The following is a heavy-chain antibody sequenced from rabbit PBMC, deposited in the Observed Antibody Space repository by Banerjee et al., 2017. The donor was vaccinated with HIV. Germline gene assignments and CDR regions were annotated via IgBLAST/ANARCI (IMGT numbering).Heavy chain of an antibody. Sequence: QSLEESGGDLVKPGASLTLTCKASGFSFSSSYWICWVRQAPGKGLELIGCIYGGDSGTTWYASWVNGRFTTSRTSSTTVTLQMTSLTAADTATYFCARDLAGVIGWNFSLWGPGTLVTVS. D-gene: IGHD4-1*01. CDR3: ARDLAGVIGWNFSL. CDR1: GFSFSSSYW. V-gene: IGHV1S40*01. CDR2: IYGGDSGTT. J-gene: IGHJ4*01.